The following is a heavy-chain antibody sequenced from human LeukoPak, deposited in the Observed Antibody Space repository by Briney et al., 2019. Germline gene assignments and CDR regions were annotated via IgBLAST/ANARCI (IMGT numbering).Heavy chain of an antibody. J-gene: IGHJ6*03. CDR3: VARNGDYSYMDV. Sequence: PSETLSLTCTVSGYSISSGYYWGWIRQPPGKGLEWIGSIYHSGSTYYNPSLKSRVTLSEDASKHQFSLKLSSVTAADTAVYYCVARNGDYSYMDVWGKGTTVTVSS. V-gene: IGHV4-38-2*02. D-gene: IGHD1-1*01. CDR1: GYSISSGYY. CDR2: IYHSGST.